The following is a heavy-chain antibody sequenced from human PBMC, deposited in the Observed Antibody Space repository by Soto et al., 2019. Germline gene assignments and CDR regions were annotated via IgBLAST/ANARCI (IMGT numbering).Heavy chain of an antibody. CDR2: IYNTGKT. CDR3: ASSSLYGMDV. CDR1: GDFIGSGDYY. J-gene: IGHJ6*02. V-gene: IGHV4-30-4*01. Sequence: PSETLSLTCDVSGDFIGSGDYYWTWIRQPPGKGLEYIGYIYNTGKTYYNPSLKSRPFISLDTSKSQFSLKVGAVTAADSAVYYCASSSLYGMDVWGQGTTVTVSS.